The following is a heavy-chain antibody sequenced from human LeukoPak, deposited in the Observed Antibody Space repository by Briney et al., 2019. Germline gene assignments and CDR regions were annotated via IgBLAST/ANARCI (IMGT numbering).Heavy chain of an antibody. Sequence: TNYNPSLKSRVTISVDTSKNQFSLKLSSVTAADTAVYYCARTDSSGYYYYFDYWGQGTLVTVSS. J-gene: IGHJ4*02. V-gene: IGHV4-59*01. CDR3: ARTDSSGYYYYFDY. D-gene: IGHD3-22*01. CDR2: T.